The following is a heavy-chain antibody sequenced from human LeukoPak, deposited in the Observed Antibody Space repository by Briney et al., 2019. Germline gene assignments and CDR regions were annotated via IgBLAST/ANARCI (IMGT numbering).Heavy chain of an antibody. Sequence: PGGSLRLSCAASGFTFSSYAMSWVRQAPGKGLEWVSGISGSGGSAYYADSLRGRFTISRDSSKNTLYLQVNSLRAEDTAVYYCAKVDYYDGSGYYYDAFDIWGQGAMVTVSS. CDR1: GFTFSSYA. CDR2: ISGSGGSA. J-gene: IGHJ3*02. V-gene: IGHV3-23*01. D-gene: IGHD3-22*01. CDR3: AKVDYYDGSGYYYDAFDI.